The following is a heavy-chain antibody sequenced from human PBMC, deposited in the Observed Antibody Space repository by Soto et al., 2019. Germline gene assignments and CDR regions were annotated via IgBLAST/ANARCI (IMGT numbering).Heavy chain of an antibody. CDR1: GFTFITYA. Sequence: PGGSLRLSCAASGFTFITYAMSWVRQAPGKGLEWVSALIGSGAGTYYADPVKGRFTISRDNSKNTLYLQMNSLRAEDTAVYYCAKYYDSSGFYFGYFDYWGQGTLVTVSS. V-gene: IGHV3-23*01. D-gene: IGHD3-22*01. J-gene: IGHJ4*02. CDR2: LIGSGAGT. CDR3: AKYYDSSGFYFGYFDY.